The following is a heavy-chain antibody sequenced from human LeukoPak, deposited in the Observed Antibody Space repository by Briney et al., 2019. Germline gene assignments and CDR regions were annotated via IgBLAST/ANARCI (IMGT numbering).Heavy chain of an antibody. D-gene: IGHD4-17*01. J-gene: IGHJ4*02. Sequence: SETLSLTCTVSGGSISGSYWSWIRQPPGKGLEWIAYMYNSGSTNYNPSLKSRVTISIDTSKNQFSLKLSSLTAADTAIFYCARGIESYGDYGYWGQGILVTVSS. CDR3: ARGIESYGDYGY. V-gene: IGHV4-59*01. CDR2: MYNSGST. CDR1: GGSISGSY.